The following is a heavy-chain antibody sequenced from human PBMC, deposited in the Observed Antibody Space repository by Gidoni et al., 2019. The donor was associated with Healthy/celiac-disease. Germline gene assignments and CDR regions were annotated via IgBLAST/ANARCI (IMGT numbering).Heavy chain of an antibody. CDR1: GGSFSSYA. CDR3: AGGYAPRHYYYGMDV. D-gene: IGHD1-1*01. J-gene: IGHJ6*02. V-gene: IGHV1-69*01. Sequence: QVQLVQPGAAVKKPGSSVEVSCKAYGGSFSSYAISWVRQAPGQGLEWQGGIIPIFGTANYAQKFQGRVTITADESTSTAYMELSSLRSEDTAVYYCAGGYAPRHYYYGMDVWGQGTTVTVSS. CDR2: IIPIFGTA.